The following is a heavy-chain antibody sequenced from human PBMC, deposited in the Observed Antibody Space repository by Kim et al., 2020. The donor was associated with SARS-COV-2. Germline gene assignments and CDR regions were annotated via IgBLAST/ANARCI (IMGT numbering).Heavy chain of an antibody. D-gene: IGHD3-22*01. CDR3: ARGSGYFGFDY. V-gene: IGHV3-74*01. J-gene: IGHJ4*02. Sequence: GGSLRLSCAASGFTFSDYWMHWVRQVPEKGLLWVSRVNSDATTIQYADSVKGRFTISRDNAKNTLYLQMNSLRVEDMAVYYCARGSGYFGFDYWGQGILVTVPS. CDR1: GFTFSDYW. CDR2: VNSDATTI.